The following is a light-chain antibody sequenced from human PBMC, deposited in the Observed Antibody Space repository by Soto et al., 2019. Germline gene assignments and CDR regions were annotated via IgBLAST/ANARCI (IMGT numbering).Light chain of an antibody. CDR1: QTISRD. J-gene: IGKJ4*01. CDR3: QQSHSIPPT. Sequence: DIQMTQSPSSLSASVGDRVTITCRASQTISRDLNWYHQKPGKAPNLLIYGVSNLQSGVPSRFSGSGSGTDFTLTISSLQPEDFATYYCQQSHSIPPTFGGGTKVEIK. V-gene: IGKV1-39*01. CDR2: GVS.